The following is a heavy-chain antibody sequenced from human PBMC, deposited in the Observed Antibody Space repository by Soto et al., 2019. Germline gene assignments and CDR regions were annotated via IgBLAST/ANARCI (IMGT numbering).Heavy chain of an antibody. D-gene: IGHD2-8*01. CDR1: GFIFSNFA. J-gene: IGHJ6*02. V-gene: IGHV3-48*03. Sequence: GGSLRLSCAASGFIFSNFAMHWVRQAPGKGLEWVSYINTAGSTKYYAESVKGRFTISRDNARNSLFLQMNSLRAEDTAVYYCGRAECISPACFPAYSSSGLAFWGQGPRVPV. CDR3: GRAECISPACFPAYSSSGLAF. CDR2: INTAGSTK.